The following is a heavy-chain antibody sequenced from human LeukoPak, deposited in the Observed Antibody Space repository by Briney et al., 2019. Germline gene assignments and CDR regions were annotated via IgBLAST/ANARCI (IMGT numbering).Heavy chain of an antibody. V-gene: IGHV4-59*08. J-gene: IGHJ4*02. Sequence: SETLSLTCNVSGGSLNTYYGSWVRQPPGKGLEWIGYISYTGSTNYNPSLRSRVTISVDTSKTQFSLKLSSVTAADTAVYYCSRAGTGFNIPGAYWSQGTLVTVS. CDR2: ISYTGST. D-gene: IGHD1-14*01. CDR3: SRAGTGFNIPGAY. CDR1: GGSLNTYY.